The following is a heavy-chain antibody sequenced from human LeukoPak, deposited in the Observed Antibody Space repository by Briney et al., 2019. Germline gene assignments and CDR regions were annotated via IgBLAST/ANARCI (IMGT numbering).Heavy chain of an antibody. CDR3: VKGGLYHVHGMDV. Sequence: GGSLRLSCAASGFTFSSYAMSWVRQAPGKGLERVSGISERGGSTYYADSVKGRFTISRDSFKNTVYLQMDSLRAEDTAVYYCVKGGLYHVHGMDVWGQGTTVTVSS. CDR1: GFTFSSYA. D-gene: IGHD3/OR15-3a*01. CDR2: ISERGGST. V-gene: IGHV3-23*01. J-gene: IGHJ6*02.